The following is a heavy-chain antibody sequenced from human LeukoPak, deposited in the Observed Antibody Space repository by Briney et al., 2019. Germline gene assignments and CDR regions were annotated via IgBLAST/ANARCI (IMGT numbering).Heavy chain of an antibody. CDR1: GFTFSSYW. CDR2: INSDGSST. J-gene: IGHJ4*02. D-gene: IGHD7-27*01. V-gene: IGHV3-74*01. Sequence: PGGSLRLSCAASGFTFSSYWMHWVRQAPGKGLVWVSRINSDGSSTSYADSVKGRFTISRDNAKNTLYLQMNSLRAEDMAVYYCARVNWGFYYFDYWGQGTLVTVSS. CDR3: ARVNWGFYYFDY.